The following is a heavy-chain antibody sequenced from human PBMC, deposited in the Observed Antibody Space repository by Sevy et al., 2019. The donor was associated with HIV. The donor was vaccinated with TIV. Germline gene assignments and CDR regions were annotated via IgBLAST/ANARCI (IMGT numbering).Heavy chain of an antibody. CDR1: GFTVSNNF. Sequence: GGSLRLSCAASGFTVSNNFVTWVRQAPGKGLEWVSFIYIDGRTYYADSVKGRFTISRDNSTNMVYLQLNSLSDEDTAVYFCASSVSAGHHWGQGTLVTVSS. J-gene: IGHJ5*02. CDR2: IYIDGRT. V-gene: IGHV3-53*01. CDR3: ASSVSAGHH.